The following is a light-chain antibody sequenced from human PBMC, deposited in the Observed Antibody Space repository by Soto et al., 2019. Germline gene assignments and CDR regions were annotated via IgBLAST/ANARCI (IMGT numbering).Light chain of an antibody. CDR2: SSN. V-gene: IGLV1-47*01. CDR1: ISNIGSNY. J-gene: IGLJ2*01. CDR3: AAWDDRLSAVV. Sequence: QSVLTQPPSASGTPGQRVTISCSGSISNIGSNYVYWYQQLPGTAPPLLIYSSNQRPSGVPDRVSGSKSGTSASLAISGLRSEDESDYYCAAWDDRLSAVVFGGGTKLTVL.